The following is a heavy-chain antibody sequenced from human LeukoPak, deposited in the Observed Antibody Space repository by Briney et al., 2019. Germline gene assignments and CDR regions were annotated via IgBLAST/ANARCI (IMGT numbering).Heavy chain of an antibody. V-gene: IGHV3-9*01. J-gene: IGHJ4*02. CDR1: GFTFDDYA. Sequence: TGGSLRLSCAASGFTFDDYAMHWVRQAPGKGLEWVSGISWNSGSIGYADSVKGRFTISRDNAKNSLYLQMNSLRAEDTALYYCAKGGRYSGYDYFDYWGQGTLVTVS. CDR2: ISWNSGSI. D-gene: IGHD5-12*01. CDR3: AKGGRYSGYDYFDY.